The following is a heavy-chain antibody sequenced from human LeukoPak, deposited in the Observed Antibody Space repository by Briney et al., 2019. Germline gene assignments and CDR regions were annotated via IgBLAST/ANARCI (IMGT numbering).Heavy chain of an antibody. CDR3: ARPELPGWSVFFDF. CDR1: GFTFSSYG. J-gene: IGHJ4*02. V-gene: IGHV3-30*02. Sequence: PGGSLRLSCAASGFTFSSYGVHWVRQAPGKGLEWVAFIRYDGSYEYYADSVKGRFTISRDNSKNTLYLQMHSLRAEDTAVYYCARPELPGWSVFFDFWGQGTLVTVSS. CDR2: IRYDGSYE. D-gene: IGHD2-15*01.